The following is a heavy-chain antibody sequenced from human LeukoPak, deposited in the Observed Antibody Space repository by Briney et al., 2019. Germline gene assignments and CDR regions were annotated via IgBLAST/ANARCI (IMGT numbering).Heavy chain of an antibody. J-gene: IGHJ4*02. CDR3: ARDWNYYDSSGYYSD. V-gene: IGHV1-2*02. CDR1: GYTFTGYY. Sequence: ASVKVSCKAFGYTFTGYYIHWVRQAPGQGLEWMGWLNPKTGGTNYAQRFQYRVTMTRDTSISTAYMELNRLISDDTAMYYCARDWNYYDSSGYYSDWGQGTLVTVSS. CDR2: LNPKTGGT. D-gene: IGHD3-22*01.